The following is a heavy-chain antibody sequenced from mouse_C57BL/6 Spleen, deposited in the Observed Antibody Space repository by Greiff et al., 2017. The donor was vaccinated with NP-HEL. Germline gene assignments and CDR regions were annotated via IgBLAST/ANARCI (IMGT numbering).Heavy chain of an antibody. J-gene: IGHJ1*03. V-gene: IGHV14-2*01. CDR3: ARYYCYHRYFDV. CDR2: IDPEDGDT. CDR1: GFNIKDYY. D-gene: IGHD1-1*01. Sequence: VQLQQSGAELVKPGASVKLSCTASGFNIKDYYMHWVKQRTEQGLEWIGRIDPEDGDTKYAPKFKGKATITADTSSNTAYLQLSSLTSEDTAVYYCARYYCYHRYFDVWGTGTTVTVSA.